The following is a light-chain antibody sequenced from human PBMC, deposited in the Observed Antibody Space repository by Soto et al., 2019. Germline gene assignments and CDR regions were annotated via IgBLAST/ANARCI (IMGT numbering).Light chain of an antibody. Sequence: QSVLTQPPSASVSPGQSVTISCTGTSSDVGGYNYVSWYQQHPGKAPKLMIYEVSKRPSGVPDRFSGSKSGNTASLTVSGLQAEDEADYYCSSYAGSNNSLYVFGTGTKVTVL. V-gene: IGLV2-8*01. CDR1: SSDVGGYNY. J-gene: IGLJ1*01. CDR3: SSYAGSNNSLYV. CDR2: EVS.